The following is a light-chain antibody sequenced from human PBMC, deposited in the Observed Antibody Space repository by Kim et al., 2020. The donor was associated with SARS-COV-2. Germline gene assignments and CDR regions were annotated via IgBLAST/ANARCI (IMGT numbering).Light chain of an antibody. J-gene: IGKJ5*01. Sequence: DIQMTQSPSSLSASVGDRVTITCQASQDISNYVNWYQQKPGKAPKLLIYDASNLETGVPSRLSGSGSGTDFTFTISSLQPEDIATYYCQQYENALITFGQGTRLEIK. CDR1: QDISNY. V-gene: IGKV1-33*01. CDR2: DAS. CDR3: QQYENALIT.